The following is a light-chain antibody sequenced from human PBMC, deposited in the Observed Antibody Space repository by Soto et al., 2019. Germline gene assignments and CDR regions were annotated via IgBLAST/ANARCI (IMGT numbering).Light chain of an antibody. CDR2: EVT. V-gene: IGLV2-14*01. CDR3: SSYTSRSTWV. Sequence: QSALTQPASVSGSPGQSITFSCTGTSSDIGAYNYVSWYQQHPGTAPQLLIYEVTNRPSGVSNRFSGSKSGNTASLKISGLQADDEANYYCSSYTSRSTWVFGGGTKVTVL. J-gene: IGLJ3*02. CDR1: SSDIGAYNY.